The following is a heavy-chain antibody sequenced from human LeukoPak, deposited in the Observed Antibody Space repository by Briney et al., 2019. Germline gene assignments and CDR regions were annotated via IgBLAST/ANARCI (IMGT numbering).Heavy chain of an antibody. CDR3: ARGNYDFWSGYSANYGMDV. J-gene: IGHJ6*02. Sequence: SETLSLTCALYGGSYSGYDWSWIPDPPGKALVWIGDINHRGRNNYNRSHKSRVTISVDTSKNQFSLKLSSVTAADTALYYCARGNYDFWSGYSANYGMDVWGQGTTVTVSS. CDR1: GGSYSGYD. D-gene: IGHD3-3*01. V-gene: IGHV4-34*01. CDR2: INHRGRN.